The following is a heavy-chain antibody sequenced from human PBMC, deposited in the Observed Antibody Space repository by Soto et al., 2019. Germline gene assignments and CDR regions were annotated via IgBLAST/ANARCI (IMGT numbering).Heavy chain of an antibody. J-gene: IGHJ6*02. CDR2: IYYSGST. CDR1: GGSISSSSYY. Sequence: SETLSLTCTVSGGSISSSSYYWGWIRQPPGKGLEWIGSIYYSGSTYYNPSLKSRVTISVDTSKNQFSLKLSSVTAADTAVYYCARQEWERLYYYYYYGMDVCGQVTTVTVSS. CDR3: ARQEWERLYYYYYYGMDV. V-gene: IGHV4-39*01. D-gene: IGHD1-26*01.